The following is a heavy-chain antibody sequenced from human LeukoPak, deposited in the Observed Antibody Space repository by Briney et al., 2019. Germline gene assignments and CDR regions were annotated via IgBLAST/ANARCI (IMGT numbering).Heavy chain of an antibody. D-gene: IGHD2-2*01. J-gene: IGHJ6*02. CDR2: IKGGGDGT. CDR3: AKAIHSCTSTTCFWGGSVGMDV. V-gene: IGHV3-23*01. CDR1: GFTFNNYA. Sequence: GGSLRLSCAASGFTFNNYAMTWVRQAPGKRLEWVSHIKGGGDGTYYADSVKGRFTISRDNSKNTLYLQMNSLRAEDTAVYYCAKAIHSCTSTTCFWGGSVGMDVWGQGTTVTVSS.